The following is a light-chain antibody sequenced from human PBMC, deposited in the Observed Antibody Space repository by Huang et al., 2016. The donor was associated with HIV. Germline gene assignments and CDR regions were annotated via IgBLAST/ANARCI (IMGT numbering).Light chain of an antibody. CDR2: DAS. CDR3: QHFDNLALT. J-gene: IGKJ4*01. CDR1: QDISNY. Sequence: DIQMTQSPSSLSASVGDRVTITCQASQDISNYLNWYQQKPGQAPKRLIYDASNLETGVPSRFSGSGSGTDFTFTISSLQPEDIATYYCQHFDNLALTFGGGTKVQIK. V-gene: IGKV1-33*01.